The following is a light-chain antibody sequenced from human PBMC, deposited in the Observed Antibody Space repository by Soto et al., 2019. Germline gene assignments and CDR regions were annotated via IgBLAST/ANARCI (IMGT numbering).Light chain of an antibody. CDR2: KAS. J-gene: IGKJ4*01. Sequence: DIQMTQSPSTLSASVGDRVTITCRASQSISTWLAWYQQKPGKAPKLLIYKASSLEGGVPSRFGRCGSGTLVKITYSSLHPDDLATYYCQQYGTDQLTCGGGTPVDI. CDR1: QSISTW. CDR3: QQYGTDQLT. V-gene: IGKV1-5*03.